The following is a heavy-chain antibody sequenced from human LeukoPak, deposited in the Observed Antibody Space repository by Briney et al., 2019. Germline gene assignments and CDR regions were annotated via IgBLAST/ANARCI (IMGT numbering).Heavy chain of an antibody. Sequence: PGGSLRLSCAASGFTVSSNYMSWVRQAPGKGLEWASVIYSGGSTYYADSVKGRFTISRDNSKNTLYLQMNSLRAEDTAVYYCARVADYYGSSGYPDAFDIWGQGTMVTVSS. J-gene: IGHJ3*02. CDR1: GFTVSSNY. CDR2: IYSGGST. CDR3: ARVADYYGSSGYPDAFDI. D-gene: IGHD3-22*01. V-gene: IGHV3-53*01.